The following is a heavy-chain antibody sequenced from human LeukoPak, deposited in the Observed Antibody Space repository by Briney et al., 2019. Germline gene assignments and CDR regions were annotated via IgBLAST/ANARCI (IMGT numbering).Heavy chain of an antibody. CDR3: AAGTAADY. Sequence: GGSLRLSCAASGFTFSSYEMNWVRQAPGKGLEWISYISSSSSYTDYADSVKGRFTISRDNAQNALFLQMNSLRVEDTAVYYCAAGTAADYWGQGTLVTVSS. J-gene: IGHJ4*02. D-gene: IGHD6-13*01. CDR2: ISSSSSYT. CDR1: GFTFSSYE. V-gene: IGHV3-48*03.